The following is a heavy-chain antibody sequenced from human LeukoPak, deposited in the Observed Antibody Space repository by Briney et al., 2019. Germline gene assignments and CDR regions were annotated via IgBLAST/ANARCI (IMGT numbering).Heavy chain of an antibody. CDR2: IGPYYINT. V-gene: IGHV1-18*04. J-gene: IGHJ5*02. D-gene: IGHD2-2*01. CDR1: GYTFTTYG. CDR3: ARTRDCSKTNCYVMDP. Sequence: GASVKVSCTAFGYTFTTYGINWVRQAPGQGLEWMGWIGPYYINTHYAQKLQGRVTMTTDTSTSTAYMELRSLRSEDTAVYYCARTRDCSKTNCYVMDPWGQGTLVTVSS.